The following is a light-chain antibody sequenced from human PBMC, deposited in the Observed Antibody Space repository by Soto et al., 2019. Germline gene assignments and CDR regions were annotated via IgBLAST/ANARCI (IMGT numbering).Light chain of an antibody. J-gene: IGKJ5*01. CDR1: QSISNTF. CDR3: MQHIEYPIT. CDR2: GAS. V-gene: IGKV3-20*01. Sequence: EIVLTQSPGTLSLSPGERATLSCRASQSISNTFLAWYQQKPGQAPRLLIYGASSRATGTPDRFSGSGSGTDFTLSISRLEAEDVGVYYCMQHIEYPITFGQGTRLEIK.